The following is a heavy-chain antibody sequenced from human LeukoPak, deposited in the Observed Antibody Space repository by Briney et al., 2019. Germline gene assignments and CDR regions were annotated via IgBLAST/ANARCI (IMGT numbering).Heavy chain of an antibody. CDR3: ARRGLRSSGWYSPYYYYYGMDV. CDR1: GFTFSSYG. Sequence: QPGRSLRLSCAASGFTFSSYGMHWVRQAPGKGLEWVAVISYDGSNKYYADSVKGRFTISRDNSKNTLYLQMNSLRAEDTAVYYCARRGLRSSGWYSPYYYYYGMDVWGQGTTVTVSS. D-gene: IGHD6-19*01. CDR2: ISYDGSNK. J-gene: IGHJ6*02. V-gene: IGHV3-30*03.